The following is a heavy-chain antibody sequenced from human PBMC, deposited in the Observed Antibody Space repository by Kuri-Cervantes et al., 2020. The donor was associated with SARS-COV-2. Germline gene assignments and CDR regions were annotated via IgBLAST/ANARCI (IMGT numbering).Heavy chain of an antibody. CDR1: GFTFGDYA. Sequence: GGSLRLSCTASGFTFGDYAMSWFRQAPGKGLEWVGCIRSKAYGGTTEYAASVKGRFTISRDDSKSIAYLQMNSLKTEDTAVYYCTRGLTLHYYDATRAFDIWGQGTMVTVSS. J-gene: IGHJ3*02. CDR3: TRGLTLHYYDATRAFDI. D-gene: IGHD3-22*01. CDR2: IRSKAYGGTT. V-gene: IGHV3-49*03.